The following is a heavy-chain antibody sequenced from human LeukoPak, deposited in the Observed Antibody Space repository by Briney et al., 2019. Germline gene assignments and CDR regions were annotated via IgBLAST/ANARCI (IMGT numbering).Heavy chain of an antibody. D-gene: IGHD3-10*01. CDR1: GGSFSGYY. CDR3: ARGSGGRSGYYGSGSYYLLDY. Sequence: SETLSLTCAVYGGSFSGYYWSWIRQPPGKGLEWIGEINHSGSTNYNPSLKSRVTISVDTSKNQFSLKLSSVTAADTAVYYCARGSGGRSGYYGSGSYYLLDYWGQGTLVTVSS. J-gene: IGHJ4*02. CDR2: INHSGST. V-gene: IGHV4-34*01.